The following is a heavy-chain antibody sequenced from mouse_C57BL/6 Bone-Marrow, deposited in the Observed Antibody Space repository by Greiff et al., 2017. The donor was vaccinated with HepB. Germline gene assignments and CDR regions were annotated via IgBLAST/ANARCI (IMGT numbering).Heavy chain of an antibody. CDR3: ARFDYYGSSYYFDY. CDR1: GYSFTSYY. V-gene: IGHV1-66*01. Sequence: QVQLQQSGPELVKPGASVKISCKASGYSFTSYYIHWVKQRPGQGLEWIGWIYPGSGNTKYNEKFKGKATLTADTSSSTAYMQLSSLTSEDSAVYYCARFDYYGSSYYFDYWGQGTTLTVSS. D-gene: IGHD1-1*01. J-gene: IGHJ2*01. CDR2: IYPGSGNT.